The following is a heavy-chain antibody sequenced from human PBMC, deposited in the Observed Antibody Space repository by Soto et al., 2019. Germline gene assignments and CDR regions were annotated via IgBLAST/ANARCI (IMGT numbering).Heavy chain of an antibody. CDR2: VSGSGGST. Sequence: EVQLLESGGGLVQPGGSLRLSCAASGFTFSSYAMSWVRQAPGKGLEWVSAVSGSGGSTYYADSLKGRFTISRDNSKNTLYLQMNSLRAGDTAVYYCAKPGSSSSSVDYWGQGTLVTVSS. CDR3: AKPGSSSSSVDY. CDR1: GFTFSSYA. J-gene: IGHJ4*02. V-gene: IGHV3-23*01. D-gene: IGHD6-6*01.